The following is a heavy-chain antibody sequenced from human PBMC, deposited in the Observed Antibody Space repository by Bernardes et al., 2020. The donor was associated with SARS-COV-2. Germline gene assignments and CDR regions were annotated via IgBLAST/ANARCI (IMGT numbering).Heavy chain of an antibody. D-gene: IGHD3-10*02. J-gene: IGHJ6*02. Sequence: GGSLRLSCATSGFNVRSCAMTWVRQAAGKGLEWLATISGGGATIFSSDSVKGRFTITRHNSRNTGELQMHGLRGDDTALYYCAKGVDYITGVSYAYYYVMDVWGPGTTVTVSS. CDR1: GFNVRSCA. V-gene: IGHV3-23*01. CDR3: AKGVDYITGVSYAYYYVMDV. CDR2: ISGGGATI.